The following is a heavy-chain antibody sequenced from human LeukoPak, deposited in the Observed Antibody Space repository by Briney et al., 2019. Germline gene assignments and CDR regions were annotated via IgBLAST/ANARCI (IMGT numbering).Heavy chain of an antibody. Sequence: NPSETLSLTCAVYGGSFSGYYWSWIRQPPGKGLEWIGEINHSGSTNYNPSLKSRVTISVDTSKNQFSLKLSSVTAADTAVYYCARGRRYSSTVDYWGQGTLVTVSS. CDR3: ARGRRYSSTVDY. D-gene: IGHD6-13*01. J-gene: IGHJ4*02. V-gene: IGHV4-34*01. CDR1: GGSFSGYY. CDR2: INHSGST.